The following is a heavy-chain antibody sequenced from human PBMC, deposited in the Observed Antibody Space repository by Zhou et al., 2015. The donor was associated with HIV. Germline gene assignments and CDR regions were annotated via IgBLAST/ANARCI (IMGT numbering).Heavy chain of an antibody. CDR3: ARDFPDIVVVPAVYGPGSPYYYYMDV. CDR2: IIPIFGTA. Sequence: QVQLVQSGAEVKKPGSSVKVSCKASGGTFSNFALSWVRQAPGQGLEWMGGIIPIFGTANYAQKFQGRVTITADESTSTAYMELSSLRSEDTAVYYCARDFPDIVVVPAVYGPGSPYYYYMDVWGKGTTVTVSS. V-gene: IGHV1-69*01. CDR1: GGTFSNFA. D-gene: IGHD2-2*01. J-gene: IGHJ6*03.